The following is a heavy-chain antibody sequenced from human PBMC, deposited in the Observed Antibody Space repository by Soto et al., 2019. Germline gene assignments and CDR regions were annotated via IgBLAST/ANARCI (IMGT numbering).Heavy chain of an antibody. CDR1: GDSISSYY. Sequence: QVQLQESRPGLVKPSETLSLTCAVSGDSISSYYCMWIRQPPGKGLESIGYLYYGRSANYNPSLKSLVTLSVDTCTNQCSLTLSSMTAADTAVYDCALRRMAAVPEYWGEGALVTVSS. CDR3: ALRRMAAVPEY. D-gene: IGHD6-13*01. CDR2: LYYGRSA. V-gene: IGHV4-59*01. J-gene: IGHJ4*02.